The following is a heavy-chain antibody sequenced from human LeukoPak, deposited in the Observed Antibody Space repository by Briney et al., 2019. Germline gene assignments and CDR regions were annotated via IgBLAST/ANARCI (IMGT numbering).Heavy chain of an antibody. D-gene: IGHD3-3*01. Sequence: SETLSLTCAVYGGSFSGYYWSWIRQPPGKGLEWIGYIYYSGSINYNPSLKSRVTISVDTSKNQFSLKLSSVTAADTAVYYCARGGYYDFWSGYYTPSPFDFWGQGALVTVSS. CDR3: ARGGYYDFWSGYYTPSPFDF. J-gene: IGHJ4*02. CDR1: GGSFSGYY. V-gene: IGHV4-59*08. CDR2: IYYSGSI.